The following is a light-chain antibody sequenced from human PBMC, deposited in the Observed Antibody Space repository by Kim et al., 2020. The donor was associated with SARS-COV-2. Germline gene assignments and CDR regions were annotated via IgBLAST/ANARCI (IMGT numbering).Light chain of an antibody. CDR3: LIYYGGAQV. CDR2: STS. J-gene: IGLJ1*01. Sequence: THTPTGSSSPGAVTSSYYPNWFPQKPGQAPRALIYSTSNKPPWTPSRFSGSLLGGKAALTLSGVQPEDEAEYYCLIYYGGAQVFGTGTKVTVL. V-gene: IGLV7-43*01. CDR1: PGAVTSSYY.